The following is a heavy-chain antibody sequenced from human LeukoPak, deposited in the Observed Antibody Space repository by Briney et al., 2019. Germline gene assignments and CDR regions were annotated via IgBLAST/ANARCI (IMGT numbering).Heavy chain of an antibody. J-gene: IGHJ4*02. V-gene: IGHV3-23*01. CDR1: GFTFSSYA. CDR2: ISGSGGST. Sequence: GGSLRLSCAASGFTFSSYAMSWVRQAPGKGLEWVSAISGSGGSTYYADSVKGRFTISRDNSKNTRYLQMNSLRAEDTAVYYCAKAVGWFGELPYFDYWGQGTLVTVSS. CDR3: AKAVGWFGELPYFDY. D-gene: IGHD3-10*01.